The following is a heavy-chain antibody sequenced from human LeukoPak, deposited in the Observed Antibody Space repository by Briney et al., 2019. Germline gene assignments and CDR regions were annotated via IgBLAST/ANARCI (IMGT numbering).Heavy chain of an antibody. V-gene: IGHV1-69*13. J-gene: IGHJ3*02. CDR1: GGTFSSYA. CDR2: IIPIFGTA. Sequence: SVKVSCKASGGTFSSYAISWVRQAPGQGLEWMGGIIPIFGTANYAQKFQGRVTITADESTSTAYMDLSSLRSEDTAVYYCATGDSGDAFDIWGQGTMVTVSS. D-gene: IGHD2-21*01. CDR3: ATGDSGDAFDI.